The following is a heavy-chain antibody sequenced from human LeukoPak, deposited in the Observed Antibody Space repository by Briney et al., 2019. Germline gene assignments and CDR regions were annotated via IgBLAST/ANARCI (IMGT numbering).Heavy chain of an antibody. V-gene: IGHV1-69*13. D-gene: IGHD5-18*01. Sequence: SVKVSCKASGGTFSSNAISWVRQAPGQGLEWMGGIIPIFGTANYAQKFQGRVTITADESTSTAYMELSSLRSEDTAVYYCARDTSYSYGFDYWGQGTLVTVSS. J-gene: IGHJ4*02. CDR1: GGTFSSNA. CDR2: IIPIFGTA. CDR3: ARDTSYSYGFDY.